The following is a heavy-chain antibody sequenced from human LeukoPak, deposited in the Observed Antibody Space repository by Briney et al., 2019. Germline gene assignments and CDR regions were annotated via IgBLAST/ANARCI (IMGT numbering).Heavy chain of an antibody. V-gene: IGHV4-59*01. D-gene: IGHD3-10*01. CDR2: IYYSGST. Sequence: PSETLSLTCTVSGGSISSYYWSWIRQPPGKGLEWIGYIYYSGSTNYNPSLKSRVTISVDTSKNQFSLKLSSVTAADTAVYYCARTYGSGSYLIDYWGQGTLVTVSS. J-gene: IGHJ4*02. CDR1: GGSISSYY. CDR3: ARTYGSGSYLIDY.